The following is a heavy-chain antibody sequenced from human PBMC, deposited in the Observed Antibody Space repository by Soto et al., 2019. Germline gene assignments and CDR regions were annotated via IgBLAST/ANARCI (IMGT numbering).Heavy chain of an antibody. D-gene: IGHD1-7*01. CDR3: ARGGVTETSYYYDY. CDR2: INAGNGDT. V-gene: IGHV1-3*01. J-gene: IGHJ4*02. CDR1: GYTFTSYA. Sequence: ASVKVSCKASGYTFTSYAMHWVRQAPGQRLEWMGWINAGNGDTKYSQKFQDRVTITRDTSASTAYMELSSLRSEDTAVFYCARGGVTETSYYYDYWGQGTLVTVSS.